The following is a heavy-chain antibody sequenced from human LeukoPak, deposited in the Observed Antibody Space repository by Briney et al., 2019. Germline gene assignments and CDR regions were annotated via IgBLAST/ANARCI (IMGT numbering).Heavy chain of an antibody. Sequence: SETLSLTCSVSGGSVSNYYWSWIRQPPGKGLEWIGYVYYTGSTNYNPSLKSRVTMFEDKSKNQFSLRLYSVTVAGTAVYYCARHFAYSSSSYFDYWGQGSLVTVSS. CDR3: ARHFAYSSSSYFDY. V-gene: IGHV4-59*08. J-gene: IGHJ4*02. D-gene: IGHD6-6*01. CDR2: VYYTGST. CDR1: GGSVSNYY.